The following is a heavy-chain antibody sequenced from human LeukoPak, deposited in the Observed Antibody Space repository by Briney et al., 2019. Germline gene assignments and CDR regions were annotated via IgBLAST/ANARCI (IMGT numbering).Heavy chain of an antibody. CDR1: GGSISNYY. CDR3: ARDMRTGDFWSGYSDY. J-gene: IGHJ4*02. V-gene: IGHV4-59*12. Sequence: PSETLSLTCTVSGGSISNYYWSWIRQPPGKGLEWIGYIYYSGSTKYNPSLKSRVTISVDTSKNQFSLKLSSVTAADTAVYYCARDMRTGDFWSGYSDYWGQGTLVTVSS. D-gene: IGHD3-3*01. CDR2: IYYSGST.